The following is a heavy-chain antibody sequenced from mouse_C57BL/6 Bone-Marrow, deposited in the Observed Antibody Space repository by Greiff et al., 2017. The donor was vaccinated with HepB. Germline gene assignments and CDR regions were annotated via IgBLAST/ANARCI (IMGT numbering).Heavy chain of an antibody. Sequence: EVKLQQSGPELVKPGASVKISCKASGYTFTDYNMDWVKQTPGKSLEWIGDINPNNGGTNYKQKFKGKATLTVDKSSSTAYMELRSLTSEDTAVYYCTRNPYAMDYWGQGTSVTVSS. CDR2: INPNNGGT. CDR1: GYTFTDYN. CDR3: TRNPYAMDY. V-gene: IGHV1-18*01. J-gene: IGHJ4*01.